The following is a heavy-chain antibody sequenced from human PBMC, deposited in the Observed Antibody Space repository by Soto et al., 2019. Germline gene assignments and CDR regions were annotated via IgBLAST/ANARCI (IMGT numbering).Heavy chain of an antibody. CDR3: ARSPLAFGEIIVPYYFDS. D-gene: IGHD3-16*02. J-gene: IGHJ4*02. Sequence: QAQLVQSGAEVKKPGASVKVSCKISGNTLSEFSIHWVRQALGKGLEWMGSFDPEDGERIYRQKFQGKITMTEDPSTGTTYMELSSLRSKDTAVYYCARSPLAFGEIIVPYYFDSWGQGTLVTVSS. V-gene: IGHV1-24*01. CDR1: GNTLSEFS. CDR2: FDPEDGER.